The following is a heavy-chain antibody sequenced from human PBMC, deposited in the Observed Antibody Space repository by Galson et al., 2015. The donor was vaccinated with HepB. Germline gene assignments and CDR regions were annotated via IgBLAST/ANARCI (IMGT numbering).Heavy chain of an antibody. Sequence: SLRLSCAASGFTFSSSGMNWVRQAPGKGLEWVSYISSSSSIMSYADSVKGRFTISRDNAKNSLYLQVNSLRDEDTAVYYCARPWRGANSYCLDYWGQGTLVTVSS. CDR1: GFTFSSSG. D-gene: IGHD4/OR15-4a*01. V-gene: IGHV3-48*02. CDR3: ARPWRGANSYCLDY. CDR2: ISSSSSIM. J-gene: IGHJ4*02.